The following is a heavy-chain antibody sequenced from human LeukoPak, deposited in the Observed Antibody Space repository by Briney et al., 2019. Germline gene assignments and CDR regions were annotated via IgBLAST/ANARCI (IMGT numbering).Heavy chain of an antibody. CDR1: GGTFSSYA. V-gene: IGHV1-69*04. CDR2: IIPILGIA. J-gene: IGHJ4*02. CDR3: AADYGGNSDDDY. D-gene: IGHD4-23*01. Sequence: ASVKVSCKASGGTFSSYAISWVRQAPGQGLEWMGRIIPILGIANYTQKFQGRVTITADKSTSTAYMELSSLRSEDTAVYYCAADYGGNSDDDYWGQGTLVTVSS.